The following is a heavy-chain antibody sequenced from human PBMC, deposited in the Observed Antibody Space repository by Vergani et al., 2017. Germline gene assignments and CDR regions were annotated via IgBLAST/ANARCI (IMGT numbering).Heavy chain of an antibody. V-gene: IGHV2-26*01. CDR1: GFSLSNARMG. CDR2: IFSNDEK. Sequence: KESGPVLVKPTETLTLTCTVSGFSLSNARMGVSWIRQPPGKALEWLAHIFSNDEKSYSTSLKSRLTISKDTSKSQVVLTMTNMDPVDTATYYCARISYSSSWCPPYYYYYMDVWGKGTTVTVSS. CDR3: ARISYSSSWCPPYYYYYMDV. D-gene: IGHD6-13*01. J-gene: IGHJ6*03.